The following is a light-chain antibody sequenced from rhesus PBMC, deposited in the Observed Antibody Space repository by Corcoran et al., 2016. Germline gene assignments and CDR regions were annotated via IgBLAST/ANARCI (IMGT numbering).Light chain of an antibody. Sequence: DIQMTQSPSSLSASVGDRVTITCRASENVNNYLNWYQQKPGKAPKLLIYEASTLQSGVPSRFSGSGSGTDYTFTISSVQPEDVATYYCQHGYGTPPYSFGQGTKVEVK. CDR1: ENVNNY. CDR2: EAS. J-gene: IGKJ2*01. V-gene: IGKV1-74*01. CDR3: QHGYGTPPYS.